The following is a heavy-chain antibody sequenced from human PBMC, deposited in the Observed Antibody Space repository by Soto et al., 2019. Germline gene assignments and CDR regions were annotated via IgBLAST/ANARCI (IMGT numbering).Heavy chain of an antibody. CDR2: IYHSGST. Sequence: SETLSLTCAVSGGSIRSSNWWSWVRQPPGKGVEWIGEIYHSGSTNYNPSLKSRVTISVDKSKNQFSLKLSSVTAADTAVYYCARWTMDTAMDAQGSYYGMDVWGQGITVTVSS. D-gene: IGHD5-18*01. CDR3: ARWTMDTAMDAQGSYYGMDV. J-gene: IGHJ6*02. V-gene: IGHV4-4*02. CDR1: GGSIRSSNW.